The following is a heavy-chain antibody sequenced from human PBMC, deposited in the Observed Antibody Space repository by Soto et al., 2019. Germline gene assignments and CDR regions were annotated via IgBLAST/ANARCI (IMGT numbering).Heavy chain of an antibody. CDR3: ARGGGFWGPDRGHYYYYMNV. Sequence: QVQLQESGPGLVKPSQTLSLTCTVSGGSISSGGYYWSWIRQHPGKGLEWIGYIYYSGSTYYNPSLKSRVTISVDTSKNQFSLKLSAVTAAETAVYYCARGGGFWGPDRGHYYYYMNVWGKGTTVTVSS. D-gene: IGHD3-16*01. J-gene: IGHJ6*03. CDR1: GGSISSGGYY. CDR2: IYYSGST. V-gene: IGHV4-31*03.